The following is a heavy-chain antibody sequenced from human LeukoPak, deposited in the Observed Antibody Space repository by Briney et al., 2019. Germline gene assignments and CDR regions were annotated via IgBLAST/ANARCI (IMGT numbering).Heavy chain of an antibody. CDR1: GFTFSSYA. CDR2: ISYDGSNK. Sequence: GRSLRLSCAASGFTFSSYAMHWVRQAPGKGLEWVAVISYDGSNKYYADSVKGRFTISRDNSKNTLYLQMNSLRAEDTAVYYCARDGGRDWSDPWGQGTLVTVSS. V-gene: IGHV3-30-3*01. D-gene: IGHD3-16*01. CDR3: ARDGGRDWSDP. J-gene: IGHJ5*02.